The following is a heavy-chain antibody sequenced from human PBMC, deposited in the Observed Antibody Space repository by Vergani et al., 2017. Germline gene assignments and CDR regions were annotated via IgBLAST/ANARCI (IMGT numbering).Heavy chain of an antibody. CDR1: GYSFTSYW. CDR2: TIPMLGAT. Sequence: VQLVQSGAEVKKPGESLKISCKGSGYSFTSYWIGWVRQMPGKGLEWMGRTIPMLGATNYAQKFQGRVTMTADESTSTAYMELSSMRSEDTAVYYCARQASYYYDRSGHYYEGWFDPWGQGTLVTVSS. D-gene: IGHD3-22*01. V-gene: IGHV1-69*18. CDR3: ARQASYYYDRSGHYYEGWFDP. J-gene: IGHJ5*02.